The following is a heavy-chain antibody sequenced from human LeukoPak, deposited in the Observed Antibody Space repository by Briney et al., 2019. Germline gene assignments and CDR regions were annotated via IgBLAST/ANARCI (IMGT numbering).Heavy chain of an antibody. J-gene: IGHJ4*02. CDR3: ARYDIVVVPAASESDY. CDR1: GYTFTGYY. V-gene: IGHV1-2*02. D-gene: IGHD2-2*01. CDR2: INPNSGDT. Sequence: ASVKVSCKASGYTFTGYYMHWMRQAPGQGLEWMGSINPNSGDTNYAQKFQGRVTMTRDTSISTAYMELSRLRSDDTAVYYCARYDIVVVPAASESDYWGQGTLVTVSS.